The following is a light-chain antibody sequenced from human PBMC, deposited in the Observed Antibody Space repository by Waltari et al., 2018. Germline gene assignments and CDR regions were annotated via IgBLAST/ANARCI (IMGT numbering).Light chain of an antibody. V-gene: IGLV2-8*01. Sequence: QSALTQPPSASGSPGQSVTISCTGTSSDVGGYNYVSWYQQHPGTAPKLLIYGNNNRPSGVPDRVSGSKSGTSASLAITGLQAEDEADYFCQSYDNSLNAVIFGGGTKLTVL. CDR2: GNN. CDR1: SSDVGGYNY. J-gene: IGLJ2*01. CDR3: QSYDNSLNAVI.